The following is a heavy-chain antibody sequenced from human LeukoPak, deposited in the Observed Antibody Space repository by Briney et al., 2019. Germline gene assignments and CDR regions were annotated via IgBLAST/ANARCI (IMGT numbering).Heavy chain of an antibody. Sequence: SETLSLTCTVSGGSISSRPYYWGWVRQPPGKGLEWIGSISYSGSIHYNPSLNSRVTISVDTSKNHFSLRLSSVTAADTAVYYCATLEIGDYYFDYWGQGTLVTVSS. V-gene: IGHV4-39*01. D-gene: IGHD3-16*01. CDR3: ATLEIGDYYFDY. J-gene: IGHJ4*02. CDR1: GGSISSRPYY. CDR2: ISYSGSI.